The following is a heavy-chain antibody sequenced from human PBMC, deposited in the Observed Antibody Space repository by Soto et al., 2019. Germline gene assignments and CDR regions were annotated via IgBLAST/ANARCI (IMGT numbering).Heavy chain of an antibody. CDR2: ISFDGSVK. V-gene: IGHV3-30*18. D-gene: IGHD3-10*01. J-gene: IGHJ4*02. CDR1: GFTFSTFG. CDR3: AKGNFVNYPLLDS. Sequence: QVQLVESGGGVVQPGRSLRLSCAASGFTFSTFGMHWVRQAPGKGLEWVSVISFDGSVKYYADSVKGRFTISRDNSKTTLYLQMDSLSVEDTALYYCAKGNFVNYPLLDSWGQGTPVTVSS.